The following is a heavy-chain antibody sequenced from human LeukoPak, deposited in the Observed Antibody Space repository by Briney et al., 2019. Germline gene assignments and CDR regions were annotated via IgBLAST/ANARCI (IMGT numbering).Heavy chain of an antibody. Sequence: SVKVSCKASGGTFSSYAISWVRQAPGQGLEWMGGIIPIFGTANYAQKFQGRVTITADESTSTAYMELSSLRSEDTAVYYCARVRRSTRQYSSSLSWFDPWGQGTLVTVSS. CDR3: ARVRRSTRQYSSSLSWFDP. D-gene: IGHD6-13*01. CDR1: GGTFSSYA. V-gene: IGHV1-69*01. J-gene: IGHJ5*02. CDR2: IIPIFGTA.